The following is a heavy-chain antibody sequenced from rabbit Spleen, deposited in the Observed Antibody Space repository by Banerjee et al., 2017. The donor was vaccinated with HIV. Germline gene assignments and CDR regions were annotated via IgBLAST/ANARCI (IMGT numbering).Heavy chain of an antibody. CDR1: GFSFSTDW. J-gene: IGHJ4*01. CDR2: IYAGGSGST. V-gene: IGHV1S45*01. CDR3: ARGYNL. Sequence: QEQLEESGGDLVKPEGSLTLTCTASGFSFSTDWICWVRQAPGKGLEWIACIYAGGSGSTFYASWAKGRFTISETSSTTVTLQMTSLTAADTATYFCARGYNLWGPGTLVTVS.